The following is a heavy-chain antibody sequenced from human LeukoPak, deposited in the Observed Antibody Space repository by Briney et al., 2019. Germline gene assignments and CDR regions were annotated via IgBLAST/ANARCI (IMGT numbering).Heavy chain of an antibody. V-gene: IGHV1-69*13. CDR2: IIPIFGTA. Sequence: SVKVSCKASGGTFSSYAISWVRQAPGQGPEWMGGIIPIFGTANYAQKFQGRVTITADESTSTAYMELSSLRSEDTAVHYCAREGSASSSVSIDYWGQGTLVTVSS. D-gene: IGHD1-26*01. J-gene: IGHJ4*02. CDR3: AREGSASSSVSIDY. CDR1: GGTFSSYA.